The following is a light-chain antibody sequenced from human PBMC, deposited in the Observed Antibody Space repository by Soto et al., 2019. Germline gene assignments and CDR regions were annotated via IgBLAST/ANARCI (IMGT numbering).Light chain of an antibody. CDR3: QLYGSSFYT. V-gene: IGKV3-20*01. J-gene: IGKJ2*01. Sequence: EIVLTQSPGTLSLSPGERATLSCRASQSVSSSYLAWYQQKPGQAPRLLIYGASSRATGIPDRFSGSGSGTDFTLTISRLEPEDFAVYYCQLYGSSFYTSGQGTKLEIK. CDR1: QSVSSSY. CDR2: GAS.